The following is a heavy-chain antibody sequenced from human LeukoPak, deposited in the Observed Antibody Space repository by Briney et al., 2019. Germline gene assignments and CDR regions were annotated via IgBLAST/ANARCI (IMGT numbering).Heavy chain of an antibody. D-gene: IGHD3-22*01. CDR1: GGSISGSISSYY. J-gene: IGHJ4*02. CDR3: ARDSQYYYDSSGYYLFDY. CDR2: IYYSGST. Sequence: SETLSLTCTVSGGSISGSISSYYWNWIRQPPGKGLEWIGYIYYSGSTNYNPSLKSRVTISVDTSKNQFSLKMTSVTAADTAVYYCARDSQYYYDSSGYYLFDYWGQGTLVTVSS. V-gene: IGHV4-61*01.